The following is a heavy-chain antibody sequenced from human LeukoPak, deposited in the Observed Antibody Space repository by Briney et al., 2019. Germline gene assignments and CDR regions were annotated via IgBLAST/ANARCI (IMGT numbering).Heavy chain of an antibody. J-gene: IGHJ5*02. CDR3: ARDHPNTAMVMWFDP. Sequence: ASVKVSCKASGYTFTSYYMHWVRQAPGQGLEWMGIINPSGGSTSYAQKFQGRGTMTRDTSTSTVYMELSSLRSEDTAVYYCARDHPNTAMVMWFDPWGQGTLVTVSS. D-gene: IGHD5-18*01. CDR2: INPSGGST. CDR1: GYTFTSYY. V-gene: IGHV1-46*01.